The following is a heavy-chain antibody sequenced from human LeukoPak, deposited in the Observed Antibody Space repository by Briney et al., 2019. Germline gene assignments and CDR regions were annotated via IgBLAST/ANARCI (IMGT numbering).Heavy chain of an antibody. V-gene: IGHV3-23*01. CDR3: AKIRTTLYDTSAYIDY. D-gene: IGHD3-22*01. CDR2: IGGRDGST. CDR1: GFTFSSYG. J-gene: IGHJ4*02. Sequence: GGSLRLSCAASGFTFSSYGMSWVRQAPGKGLEWVSAIGGRDGSTYYADSVKGRFTISRDNSKNTLYVQMNSLRAEDTAVYYCAKIRTTLYDTSAYIDYWGLGTLVTVSS.